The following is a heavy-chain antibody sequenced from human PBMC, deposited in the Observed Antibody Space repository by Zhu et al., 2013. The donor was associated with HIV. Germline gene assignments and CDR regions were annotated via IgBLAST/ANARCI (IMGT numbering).Heavy chain of an antibody. CDR3: VREVITNRGHFDS. J-gene: IGHJ4*02. CDR2: MNPKSGKT. CDR1: GYTFYRYD. V-gene: IGHV1-8*01. D-gene: IGHD4-4*01. Sequence: QVQLVQSGAEVKKPGASVKVSCKTSGYTFYRYDINWVRLAAGQGPEWMGWMNPKSGKTNYAQKFQGRITMTRDTPITTAYMELSSLTSEDTAIYYCVREVITNRGHFDSWGQGTLVTVSS.